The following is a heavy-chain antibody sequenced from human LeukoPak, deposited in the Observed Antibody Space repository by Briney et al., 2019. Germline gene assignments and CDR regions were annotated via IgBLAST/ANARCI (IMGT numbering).Heavy chain of an antibody. V-gene: IGHV7-4-1*02. J-gene: IGHJ6*02. D-gene: IGHD2-21*02. CDR2: INTNTGNP. CDR3: ARYAVVTAIHFYGMDV. CDR1: GYTFTSYA. Sequence: ASVKVSCKASGYTFTSYAMNWVRQAPGQGLEWMGWINTNTGNPTYAQGFTGRFVFSLDTSVSTAYLQISSLKAEDTAVYYCARYAVVTAIHFYGMDVWGQGTTVTVS.